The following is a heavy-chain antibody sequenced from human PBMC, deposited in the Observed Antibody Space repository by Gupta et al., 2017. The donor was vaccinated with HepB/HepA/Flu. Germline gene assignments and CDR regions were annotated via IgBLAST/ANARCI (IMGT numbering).Heavy chain of an antibody. CDR3: AKDIGYRLKDGMDV. Sequence: EVQLVESGGGLVQPGRSLRLSCAASGFTFDDYAMHWVRQAPGKGLEWVSGISWNSGSIGYADSVKGRFTISRDNAKNSLYLQMNSLRAEDTALYYCAKDIGYRLKDGMDVWGQGTTVTVSS. V-gene: IGHV3-9*01. J-gene: IGHJ6*02. CDR1: GFTFDDYA. D-gene: IGHD5-12*01. CDR2: ISWNSGSI.